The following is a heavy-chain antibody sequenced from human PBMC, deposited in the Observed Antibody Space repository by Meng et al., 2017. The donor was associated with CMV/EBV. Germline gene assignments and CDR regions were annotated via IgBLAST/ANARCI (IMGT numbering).Heavy chain of an antibody. V-gene: IGHV3-30*04. CDR1: GFTFSTYA. CDR3: ARTRDVLRFLEWLLPIDD. J-gene: IGHJ4*02. Sequence: GESLKISCAASGFTFSTYAMHWVRQAPGKGLEWVAVISYDGSNEYYADSVKGRFTISRDNSKNTLYLQMNSLRAEDTAVYYCARTRDVLRFLEWLLPIDDWGQGTLVTVSS. D-gene: IGHD3-3*01. CDR2: ISYDGSNE.